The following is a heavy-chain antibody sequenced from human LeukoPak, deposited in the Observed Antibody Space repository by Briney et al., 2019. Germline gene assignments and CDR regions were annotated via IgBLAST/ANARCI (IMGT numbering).Heavy chain of an antibody. D-gene: IGHD3-10*01. CDR2: ISSSGSTI. V-gene: IGHV3-48*03. J-gene: IGHJ4*02. Sequence: GGSLRLSCAASGFTFSSYEMNWVRQAPGKGLEWVSYISSSGSTIYYADSVKGRFTISRDNAKNSLYLQMNSLRAEDTAVYYCARVISYYGSGSYETVGYYFDYWGQGTLVTVSS. CDR1: GFTFSSYE. CDR3: ARVISYYGSGSYETVGYYFDY.